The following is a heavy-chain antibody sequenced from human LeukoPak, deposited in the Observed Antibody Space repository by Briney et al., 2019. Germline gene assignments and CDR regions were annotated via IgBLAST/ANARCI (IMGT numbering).Heavy chain of an antibody. Sequence: PSETLSLTCTVSGGSISSSSYYWSWIRQPPGKGLEWIGYIYYSGSTNYNPSLKSRVTISVDTSKNQFSLKLSSVTAADTAVYYCARVQRFTRGGMDVWGQGTTVTVSS. D-gene: IGHD3-16*01. J-gene: IGHJ6*02. CDR3: ARVQRFTRGGMDV. CDR1: GGSISSSSYY. CDR2: IYYSGST. V-gene: IGHV4-61*01.